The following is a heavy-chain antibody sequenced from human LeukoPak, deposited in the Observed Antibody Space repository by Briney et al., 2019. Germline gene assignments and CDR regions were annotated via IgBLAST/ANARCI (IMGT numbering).Heavy chain of an antibody. D-gene: IGHD2-2*01. V-gene: IGHV4-59*01. CDR1: GGSISSYY. J-gene: IGHJ5*02. CDR3: ARDLGFCSSTSCYPWFDP. Sequence: SETLSLTCTVSGGSISSYYWSWIRQPPGKGLEWIGYIYYSGGTNYNPSLKSRVTISVDTSKNQFSLKLSSVTAADTAVYYCARDLGFCSSTSCYPWFDPWGQGTLVTVSS. CDR2: IYYSGGT.